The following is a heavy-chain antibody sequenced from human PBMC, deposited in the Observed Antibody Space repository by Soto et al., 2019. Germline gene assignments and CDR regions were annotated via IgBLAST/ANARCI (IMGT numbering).Heavy chain of an antibody. V-gene: IGHV1-2*02. Sequence: QVQLVQSGAEVKKPGASVNVSCKASGYTFTVYYMPWVRQAPGQGLEGMGWINPKSGGTMYPQKFQGRVTMTWDTSISTAYMALTRLRSDDTAVYYCARDLAKGGGSAGFDYWGQGTLVTVSS. J-gene: IGHJ4*02. CDR3: ARDLAKGGGSAGFDY. CDR2: INPKSGGT. D-gene: IGHD1-26*01. CDR1: GYTFTVYY.